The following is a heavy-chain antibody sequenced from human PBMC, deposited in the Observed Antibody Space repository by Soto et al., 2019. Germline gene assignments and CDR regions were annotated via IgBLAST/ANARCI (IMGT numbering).Heavy chain of an antibody. J-gene: IGHJ4*01. CDR2: INPDNCDT. V-gene: IGHV1-2*02. D-gene: IGHD3-10*01. CDR1: GATFSGNF. Sequence: QVQLVQSGAEVREPGASVKVSCKPSGATFSGNFFHWVRQAPGQGLEWMGWINPDNCDTNYAQKFQDRVHITRDTYISTSYMDLSRLRSDDTADYCCTRDRSGDNFQYWGHGTLVTVSS. CDR3: TRDRSGDNFQY.